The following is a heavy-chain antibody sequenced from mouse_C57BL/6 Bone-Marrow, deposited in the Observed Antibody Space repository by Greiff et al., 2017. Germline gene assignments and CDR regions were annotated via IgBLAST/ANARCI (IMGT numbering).Heavy chain of an antibody. CDR1: GFNIKDDY. J-gene: IGHJ2*01. Sequence: EVQLQQSGAELVRPGASVKLSCTASGFNIKDDYMHWVKQRPEQGLEWIGWIDPENGDTESDSKFQGTANITADTSSNTAYRQLRSRTSECTAVYYCTPEYYGSRGNYWGQGTTLKVSS. V-gene: IGHV14-4*01. CDR2: IDPENGDT. CDR3: TPEYYGSRGNY. D-gene: IGHD1-1*01.